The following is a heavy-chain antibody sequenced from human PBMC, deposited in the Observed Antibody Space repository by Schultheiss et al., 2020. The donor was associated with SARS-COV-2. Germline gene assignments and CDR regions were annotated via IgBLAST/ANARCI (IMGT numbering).Heavy chain of an antibody. J-gene: IGHJ6*02. CDR2: ISGGGGST. Sequence: GGSLRLSCAASGFTFSDYYMNWIRQAPGKGLEWVSAISGGGGSTYYTDSVKGRFTISRDNSNNTLSLQMSSLRAEDTAVYYCARVVGYGNNAGEVGYAMDDWGQGTTVTVSS. D-gene: IGHD1/OR15-1a*01. CDR1: GFTFSDYY. CDR3: ARVVGYGNNAGEVGYAMDD. V-gene: IGHV3-23*01.